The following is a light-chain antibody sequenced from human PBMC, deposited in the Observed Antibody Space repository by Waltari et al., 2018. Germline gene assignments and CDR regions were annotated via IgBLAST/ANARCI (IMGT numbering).Light chain of an antibody. Sequence: DIQMTQSPSTLSASVGDRVTITCRASQSIDSWLAWYQQKPGKAPKLLIYDASSLEMGVHSRFSGSGSGTEFTLTISSLQPDDFATYYCQQYNSDSQNFGQGTKVEIK. CDR3: QQYNSDSQN. V-gene: IGKV1-5*01. CDR2: DAS. CDR1: QSIDSW. J-gene: IGKJ1*01.